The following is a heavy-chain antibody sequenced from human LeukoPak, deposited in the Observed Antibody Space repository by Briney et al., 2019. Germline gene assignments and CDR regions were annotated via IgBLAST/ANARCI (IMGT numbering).Heavy chain of an antibody. V-gene: IGHV4-4*07. CDR1: GGSISSYT. D-gene: IGHD3-16*01. Sequence: SETLSLTCTVSGGSISSYTWSWTRQPAGMRLEWIGRIYSSGTTNYNPSFESRVTMSVDTSKNQFYLKLTSVTAADTAVHYCARETYNDAWYGDLWGQGSLVTVSS. CDR2: IYSSGTT. CDR3: ARETYNDAWYGDL. J-gene: IGHJ5*02.